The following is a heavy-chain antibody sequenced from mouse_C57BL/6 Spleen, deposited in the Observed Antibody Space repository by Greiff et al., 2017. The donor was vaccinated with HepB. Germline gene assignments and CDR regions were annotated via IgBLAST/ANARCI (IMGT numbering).Heavy chain of an antibody. J-gene: IGHJ3*01. V-gene: IGHV14-4*01. D-gene: IGHD1-1*01. CDR2: IDPENGDT. CDR3: TTPLYYYGSSYPAWFAY. CDR1: GFNIKDDY. Sequence: VHVKQSGAELVRPGASVKLSCTASGFNIKDDYMHWVKQRPEQGLEWIGWIDPENGDTEYASKFQGKATITADTSSNTAYLQLSSLTSEDTAVYYCTTPLYYYGSSYPAWFAYWGQGTLVTVSA.